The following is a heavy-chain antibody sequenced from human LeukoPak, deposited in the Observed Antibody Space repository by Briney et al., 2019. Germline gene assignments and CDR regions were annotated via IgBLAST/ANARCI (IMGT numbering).Heavy chain of an antibody. CDR3: ARDPEATVVTPVDY. D-gene: IGHD4-23*01. Sequence: GASVKVSCKGSGYTFTSYGISWVRQAPGQGGEWMGWISAYNGNTNYAQNLQGRVTMTTDTSTSTAYMELRSLRSDDTAVYYCARDPEATVVTPVDYWGQETLVTVSS. CDR2: ISAYNGNT. V-gene: IGHV1-18*01. CDR1: GYTFTSYG. J-gene: IGHJ4*02.